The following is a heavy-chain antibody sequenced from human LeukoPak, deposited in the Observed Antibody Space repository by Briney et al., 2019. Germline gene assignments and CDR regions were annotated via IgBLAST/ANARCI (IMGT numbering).Heavy chain of an antibody. J-gene: IGHJ4*02. V-gene: IGHV3-21*01. D-gene: IGHD3-10*01. CDR1: GFTFSSYS. Sequence: PGESLRLSCAASGFTFSSYSMNWVRQAPGKGLEWVSSISSSSSYIYYADSVKGRFTISRDNAKNSLYLQMNSLRAEDTAVYYCAREGITMVRGVPDYWGQGTLVTVSS. CDR2: ISSSSSYI. CDR3: AREGITMVRGVPDY.